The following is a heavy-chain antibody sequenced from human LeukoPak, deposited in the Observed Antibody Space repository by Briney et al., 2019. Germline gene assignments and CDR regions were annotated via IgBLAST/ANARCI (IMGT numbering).Heavy chain of an antibody. CDR1: GGSFSGYY. Sequence: SETLSLTCAVYGGSFSGYYWSWIRQPLGKGLEWIGEINHSGSTNYNPSLKSRVTISVDTSKNQFSLKLSSVTAADTAVYYCARGNKRPAARPSFWFDPWGQGTLVTVSS. V-gene: IGHV4-34*01. CDR2: INHSGST. D-gene: IGHD6-6*01. J-gene: IGHJ5*02. CDR3: ARGNKRPAARPSFWFDP.